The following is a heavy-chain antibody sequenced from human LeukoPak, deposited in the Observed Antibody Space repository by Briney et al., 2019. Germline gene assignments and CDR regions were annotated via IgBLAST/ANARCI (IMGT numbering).Heavy chain of an antibody. Sequence: GGSLRLSCAASGFTFSSYGMSWVHQAPGKGLEWVSSISGSGGTTYYADSVKGRFTISRDNSKNTLYLQMNSLRADDTAVYSCAKDPPTVMANAFHIWGQGAMVTVS. J-gene: IGHJ3*02. D-gene: IGHD5-18*01. V-gene: IGHV3-23*01. CDR3: AKDPPTVMANAFHI. CDR2: ISGSGGTT. CDR1: GFTFSSYG.